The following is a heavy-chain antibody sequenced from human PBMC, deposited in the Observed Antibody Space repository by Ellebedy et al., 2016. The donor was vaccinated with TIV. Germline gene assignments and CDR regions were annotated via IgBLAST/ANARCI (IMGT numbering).Heavy chain of an antibody. D-gene: IGHD6-13*01. Sequence: MPSETLSLTCTVSGGSISSYYWSWIRQPPGKGLEWIGYIYYSGSTNYNPSLKSRVTISVDTSKNQFSLKLSSVTAADTAVYYCASGIAAAGKRFIYYYYGMDVWGQGTTVTVSS. CDR2: IYYSGST. V-gene: IGHV4-59*01. CDR1: GGSISSYY. J-gene: IGHJ6*02. CDR3: ASGIAAAGKRFIYYYYGMDV.